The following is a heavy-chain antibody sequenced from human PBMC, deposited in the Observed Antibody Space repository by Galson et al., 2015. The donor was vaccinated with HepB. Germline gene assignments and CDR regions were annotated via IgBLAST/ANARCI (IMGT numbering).Heavy chain of an antibody. CDR3: AKDPYLYSALAGTMAGFDY. CDR2: ISYDGSNK. Sequence: SLRLSCAASGFTFGTHAMHWVRQAPGKGLEWVAVISYDGSNKYYADSVKGRFTISRDNSKNTLYLQMHSLRAEDTALYYCAKDPYLYSALAGTMAGFDYWGQGTLVTVSS. J-gene: IGHJ4*02. CDR1: GFTFGTHA. V-gene: IGHV3-30*18. D-gene: IGHD6-19*01.